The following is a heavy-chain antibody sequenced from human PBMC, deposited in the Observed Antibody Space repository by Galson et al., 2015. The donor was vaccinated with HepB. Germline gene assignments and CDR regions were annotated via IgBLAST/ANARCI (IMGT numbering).Heavy chain of an antibody. J-gene: IGHJ4*02. CDR1: GYTFTSFY. CDR2: IHPRGAAT. D-gene: IGHD4-17*01. V-gene: IGHV1-46*01. Sequence: SVKVSCKAYGYTFTSFYIHWVRQAPGQGLEWMGMIHPRGAATTYAPKFQGRVTMTRDTSMSTVYMELSSLTSEDTAVYFCARGGSAYSDPDDYWGQGTLLTVSS. CDR3: ARGGSAYSDPDDY.